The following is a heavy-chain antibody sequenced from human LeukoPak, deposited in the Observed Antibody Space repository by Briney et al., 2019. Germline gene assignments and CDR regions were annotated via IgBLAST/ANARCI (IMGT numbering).Heavy chain of an antibody. CDR3: ARDRALDY. D-gene: IGHD3-10*01. Sequence: GGSLRLSCAASGFTFSSYAMHWVRQAPGKGLEWVAVISYDGSNKYSADSVKGRFTISRDNSKNTLYLQMNSLRAEDTAVYYCARDRALDYWGQGTLVTVSS. CDR1: GFTFSSYA. V-gene: IGHV3-30*01. CDR2: ISYDGSNK. J-gene: IGHJ4*02.